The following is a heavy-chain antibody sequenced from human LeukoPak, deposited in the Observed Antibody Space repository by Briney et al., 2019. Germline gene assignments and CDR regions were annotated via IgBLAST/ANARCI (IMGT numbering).Heavy chain of an antibody. CDR2: IKQDGSEK. CDR3: ARLKTYSGGRRFAFDI. D-gene: IGHD6-19*01. V-gene: IGHV3-7*01. Sequence: GGSLRLSCAASGFTFSSYWMSSVRQAPGKGLEWVANIKQDGSEKYYVDSVKGRFTISRDNAKNSLYLQMNSLRAEDTAVYYCARLKTYSGGRRFAFDIWGQGTMVTVSS. CDR1: GFTFSSYW. J-gene: IGHJ3*02.